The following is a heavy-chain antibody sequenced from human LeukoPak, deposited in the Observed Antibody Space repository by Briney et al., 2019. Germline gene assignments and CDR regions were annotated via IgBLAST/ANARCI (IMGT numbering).Heavy chain of an antibody. CDR3: ARVAVAGNLNNWFDP. CDR2: IWYDGSNK. J-gene: IGHJ5*02. V-gene: IGHV3-33*01. CDR1: GFXFSSYG. D-gene: IGHD6-19*01. Sequence: GGSLRLSCAASGFXFSSYGIHWVRQAPGKGLEWVAVIWYDGSNKYYADSVKGRFTISRDNSKDTLYLQMNSLRAEDTAVYYCARVAVAGNLNNWFDPWGQGTLVTVSS.